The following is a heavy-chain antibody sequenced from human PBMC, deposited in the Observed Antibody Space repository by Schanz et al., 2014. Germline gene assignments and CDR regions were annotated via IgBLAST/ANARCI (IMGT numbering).Heavy chain of an antibody. J-gene: IGHJ6*02. CDR2: ISSSGRDT. V-gene: IGHV3-11*01. CDR1: GFSFSDYF. CDR3: ARQRSYFYAMDV. Sequence: QVQLVESGGGLVKPGGSLRLSCAASGFSFSDYFLSWIHQTPGKGLEWVAYISSSGRDTYYADSVNGRFTISRDNAKNSLYLQMNSLRAEDTAVYYCARQRSYFYAMDVWGQGTTVTASS.